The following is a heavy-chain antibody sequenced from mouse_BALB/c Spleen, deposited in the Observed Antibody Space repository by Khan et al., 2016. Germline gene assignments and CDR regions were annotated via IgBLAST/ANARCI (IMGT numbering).Heavy chain of an antibody. CDR1: GFNIKDTY. D-gene: IGHD2-14*01. V-gene: IGHV14-3*02. CDR2: IDPANGNT. Sequence: VQLKQSGAELVKPGASVKLSCTASGFNIKDTYMHWVKQRPEQGLEWIGRIDPANGNTKYDPKFPDKATVTSETSSNTAYLQLSSLTSEDTAVYSCARGGYCWFAYWGQGTLVTVSA. J-gene: IGHJ3*01. CDR3: ARGGYCWFAY.